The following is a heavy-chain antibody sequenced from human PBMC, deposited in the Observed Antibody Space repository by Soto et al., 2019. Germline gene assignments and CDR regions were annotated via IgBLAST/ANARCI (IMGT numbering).Heavy chain of an antibody. J-gene: IGHJ5*02. Sequence: QVTLKESGPVLVKPTETLTLRCTVSGLSITDSEMGVSWICQPPGQPLEWLAHIDSSGEKSYRTFLKSRLASSKDTSKSQIVLTMTNMDPADTATYYCARRHLAVAVSPWFDPWGQGIPVTVSS. V-gene: IGHV2-26*01. CDR1: GLSITDSEMG. CDR3: ARRHLAVAVSPWFDP. CDR2: IDSSGEK. D-gene: IGHD6-19*01.